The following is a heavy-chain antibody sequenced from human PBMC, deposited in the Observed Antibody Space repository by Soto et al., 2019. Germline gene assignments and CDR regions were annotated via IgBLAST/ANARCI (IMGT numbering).Heavy chain of an antibody. Sequence: GGSLRLSCAASGFTFSSYAMHWVRQAPGKGLEWVAVISYDGSNKYYADSVKGRFTISRDNSKNTLYLQMNSLRAEDTAVYYFAGVPSCTGRAHFYYWGQGTLVTVSS. CDR1: GFTFSSYA. D-gene: IGHD2-8*02. V-gene: IGHV3-30-3*01. J-gene: IGHJ4*02. CDR3: AGVPSCTGRAHFYY. CDR2: ISYDGSNK.